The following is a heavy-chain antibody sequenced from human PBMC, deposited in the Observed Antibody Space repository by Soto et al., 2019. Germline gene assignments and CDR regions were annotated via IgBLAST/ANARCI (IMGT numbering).Heavy chain of an antibody. CDR2: IYSGGST. V-gene: IGHV3-53*04. Sequence: GGSLRLSCAASGFPVSSNYMSWVRQAPGKGLEWVSVIYSGGSTYYADSVKGRFTISRHNSKNTLYLQMNSLRAEDTAVYYCAREGNDYGDAFDIWGQGTMVTVSS. CDR1: GFPVSSNY. D-gene: IGHD4-17*01. CDR3: AREGNDYGDAFDI. J-gene: IGHJ3*02.